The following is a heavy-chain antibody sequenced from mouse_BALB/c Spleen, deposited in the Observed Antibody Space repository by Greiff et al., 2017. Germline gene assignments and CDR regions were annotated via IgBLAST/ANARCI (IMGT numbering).Heavy chain of an antibody. CDR1: GFSFTRYG. CDR2: IWSGGST. Sequence: QVQLKESGPGLVQPSQCLSISCTVSGFSFTRYGVHWVRQSPGKGLEWLGVIWSGGSTDYTAALKSRLSISKDNSKSQVFLNMNSLQTDDTARYYCARDVDRYDGYYAMDYWGQGTSVTVSS. CDR3: ARDVDRYDGYYAMDY. D-gene: IGHD2-14*01. V-gene: IGHV2-4-1*01. J-gene: IGHJ4*01.